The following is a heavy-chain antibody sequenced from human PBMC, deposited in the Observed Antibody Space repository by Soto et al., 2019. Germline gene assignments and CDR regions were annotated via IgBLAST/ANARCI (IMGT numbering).Heavy chain of an antibody. CDR1: GYTFTSYG. Sequence: GASVKVSCKASGYTFTSYGISWVRQAPGQGLEWMGWISAYNGNINYAQKLQGRVTMTTDTSTSTAYMELRSLRSDDTAVYYCARGYIPGIAAAGSFDPWAQGTLVTGSS. V-gene: IGHV1-18*01. CDR3: ARGYIPGIAAAGSFDP. D-gene: IGHD6-13*01. J-gene: IGHJ5*02. CDR2: ISAYNGNI.